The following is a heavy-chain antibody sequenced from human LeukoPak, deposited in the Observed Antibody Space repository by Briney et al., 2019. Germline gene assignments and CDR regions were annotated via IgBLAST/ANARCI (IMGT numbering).Heavy chain of an antibody. Sequence: ASVKVSCKASGYTFTIYGISWVRQAPGQGLEWMGWISGYNGNTNYAQKFQGRVTMTTDTSTSTAYMELRSLKSDDTAVYYCARDQDKWELPRPNAFDIWGQGTMVTVSS. D-gene: IGHD1-26*01. CDR1: GYTFTIYG. V-gene: IGHV1-18*01. J-gene: IGHJ3*02. CDR2: ISGYNGNT. CDR3: ARDQDKWELPRPNAFDI.